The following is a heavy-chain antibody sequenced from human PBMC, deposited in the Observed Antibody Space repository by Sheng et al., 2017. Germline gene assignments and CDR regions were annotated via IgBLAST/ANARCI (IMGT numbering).Heavy chain of an antibody. CDR2: IIPILGIA. D-gene: IGHD1-1*01. J-gene: IGHJ6*03. CDR1: GGTFSSYA. V-gene: IGHV1-69*04. Sequence: QVQLVQSGAEVKKPGSSVKVSCKASGGTFSSYAISWVRQAPGQGLEWMGGIIPILGIANYAQKFQGRVTITADKSTSTAYMELSSLRSEDTAVYYCASTLGTYYYYYYMDVWVKGTTVTVSS. CDR3: ASTLGTYYYYYYMDV.